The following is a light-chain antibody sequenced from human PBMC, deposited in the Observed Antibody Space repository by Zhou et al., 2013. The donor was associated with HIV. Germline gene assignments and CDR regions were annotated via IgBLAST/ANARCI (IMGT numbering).Light chain of an antibody. CDR1: QSISSW. J-gene: IGKJ1*01. Sequence: DIQMTQSPSTLSASVGDRVTITCRASQSISSWLAWYQQKPGKAPNLLIYKASSLESGVPSRFSGSGSGTEFTLTISSLQPDDFATYYCQKYNSAPWTFGQGTKVEIK. CDR2: KAS. CDR3: QKYNSAPWT. V-gene: IGKV1-5*03.